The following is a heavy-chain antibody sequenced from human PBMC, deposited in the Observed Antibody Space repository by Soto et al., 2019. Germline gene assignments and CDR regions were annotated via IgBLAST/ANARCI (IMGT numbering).Heavy chain of an antibody. CDR3: ARGEGERAFQYFQH. J-gene: IGHJ1*01. CDR2: IIPMLGIA. CDR1: GGTFGIYT. Sequence: QVQLVQSGAEVKKPGSSVKVSCKASGGTFGIYTINWVRQAPGQGLEWMGRIIPMLGIAKYAQKFQARVTISADKPPSTAYMELSSLRAEETAVYYCARGEGERAFQYFQHWGQGSLVTFSS. D-gene: IGHD3-10*01. V-gene: IGHV1-69*02.